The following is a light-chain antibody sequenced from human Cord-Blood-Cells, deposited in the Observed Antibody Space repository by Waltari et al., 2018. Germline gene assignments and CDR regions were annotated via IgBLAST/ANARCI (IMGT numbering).Light chain of an antibody. Sequence: ELLLTQSPATLSVSTGERATLSCRASQSVSSNLAWYQQKPGQAPRLLIYGASTRATGIPARFSGSGSGTEFTLTISSLQSEDFAVYYCQQYNNWPLTFGGGTKVEIK. V-gene: IGKV3-15*01. J-gene: IGKJ4*01. CDR2: GAS. CDR1: QSVSSN. CDR3: QQYNNWPLT.